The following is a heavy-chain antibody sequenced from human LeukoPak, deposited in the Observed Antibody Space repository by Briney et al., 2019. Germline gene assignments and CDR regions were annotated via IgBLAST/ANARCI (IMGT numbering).Heavy chain of an antibody. V-gene: IGHV4-31*03. CDR3: ARSGSSCGWPCFDY. D-gene: IGHD2-15*01. Sequence: SQTLSLTCSVSGGSISSGGYYWSWIRQHPGKGLEWIGYIYYSGSTYYNPSLKSRVTISVDTSKNQFSLKLSSVTAADTAVYYCARSGSSCGWPCFDYWGQGTLVTVSS. CDR2: IYYSGST. J-gene: IGHJ4*02. CDR1: GGSISSGGYY.